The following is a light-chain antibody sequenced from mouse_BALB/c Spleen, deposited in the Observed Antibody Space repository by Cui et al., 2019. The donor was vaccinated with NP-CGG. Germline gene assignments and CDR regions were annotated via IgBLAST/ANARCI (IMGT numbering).Light chain of an antibody. J-gene: IGLJ1*01. CDR1: TGAVTTNNY. V-gene: IGLV1*01. CDR2: GTN. CDR3: ALWYSNHWV. Sequence: QAVVTQESAPTTSPGETVTLTCRSSTGAVTTNNYANWVQEKPDHLFTGLIGGTNNRAPGVPARFSGSLIGDKAALTITGAQTEDEAIYFCALWYSNHWVFGGGTKLTFL.